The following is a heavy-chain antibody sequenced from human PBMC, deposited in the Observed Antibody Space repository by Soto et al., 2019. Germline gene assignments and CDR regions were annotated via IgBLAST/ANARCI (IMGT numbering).Heavy chain of an antibody. Sequence: ASVKVSCKASGYTFTGYYMHWVRQAPGQGLEWMGWINPNSGGTNYAQKFQGWVTMTRDTSISTAYMELSRLRSDDTVVYYCARGSVIEDIVVVVAAMTFDIWGQGTMVTVSS. J-gene: IGHJ3*02. V-gene: IGHV1-2*04. D-gene: IGHD2-15*01. CDR1: GYTFTGYY. CDR3: ARGSVIEDIVVVVAAMTFDI. CDR2: INPNSGGT.